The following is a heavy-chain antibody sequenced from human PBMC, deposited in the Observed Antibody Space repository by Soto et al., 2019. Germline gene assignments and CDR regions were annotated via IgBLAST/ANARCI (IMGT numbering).Heavy chain of an antibody. V-gene: IGHV1-18*01. CDR2: ISAYNGNT. J-gene: IGHJ5*02. CDR3: ASMVYYYGSGSPHNWFDP. CDR1: GYTFTSYG. D-gene: IGHD3-10*01. Sequence: QVQLVQSGAEVKKPGASVKVSCKASGYTFTSYGISWVRQAPGQGLEWMGWISAYNGNTNYAQKLQGRVTMTTDTSTSTAYMELRSLRSDDTAVYYCASMVYYYGSGSPHNWFDPWGQGTLLTVSS.